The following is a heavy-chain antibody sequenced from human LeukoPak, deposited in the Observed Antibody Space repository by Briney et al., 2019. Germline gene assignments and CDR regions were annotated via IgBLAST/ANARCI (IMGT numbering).Heavy chain of an antibody. CDR3: ARGYLEGVDY. CDR1: GFTVSSNY. V-gene: IGHV3-53*01. Sequence: PGGSLRLSCAASGFTVSSNYMSWVRQAPGKGLEWVSIIYSGGSTFYADSVKGRFTISRDNPKNTLYLQMNSLRAEDTAVYYCARGYLEGVDYWGQGTLVTVSS. CDR2: IYSGGST. J-gene: IGHJ4*02. D-gene: IGHD3-10*01.